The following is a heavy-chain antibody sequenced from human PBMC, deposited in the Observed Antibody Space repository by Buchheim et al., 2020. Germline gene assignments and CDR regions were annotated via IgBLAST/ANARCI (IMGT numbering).Heavy chain of an antibody. V-gene: IGHV4-34*01. CDR3: AADRYDFWSSYKRGYFDY. D-gene: IGHD3-3*01. Sequence: QVQLQQWGAGLLKPSETLSLTCAVYGGSFSGYYWSWIRQPPGKGLEWIGEINHSGSTNYNPSLRSRVTISVDTSKNQFSLKLSSVTAADTAVYYCAADRYDFWSSYKRGYFDYWGQGTL. J-gene: IGHJ4*02. CDR2: INHSGST. CDR1: GGSFSGYY.